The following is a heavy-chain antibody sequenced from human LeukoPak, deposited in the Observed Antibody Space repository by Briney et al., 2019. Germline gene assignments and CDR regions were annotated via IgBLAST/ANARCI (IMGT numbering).Heavy chain of an antibody. V-gene: IGHV1-2*02. CDR2: INPNSGGT. Sequence: ASVKVSCKDSGGTFSSYAISWVRQAPGQGLEWMGWINPNSGGTNYAQKFQGRVTMTRDTSISTAYMELSRLRSDDTAVYYCARERTGDIVVVPAENAWFDPWGQGTLVTVSS. CDR1: GGTFSSYA. CDR3: ARERTGDIVVVPAENAWFDP. J-gene: IGHJ5*02. D-gene: IGHD2-2*01.